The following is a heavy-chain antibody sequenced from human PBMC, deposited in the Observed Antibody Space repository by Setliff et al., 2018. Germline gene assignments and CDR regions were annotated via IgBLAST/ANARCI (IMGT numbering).Heavy chain of an antibody. Sequence: GESLKISCKGSGYGFTSYWIGWVRQMPGKGLEWMGIIYPGDSDTRYSPSFQGQVTISADKSISTAYLQWSSLKASDTAMYYCARGPYDSSGYYPYFDYWGQGTLVTVS. J-gene: IGHJ4*02. CDR2: IYPGDSDT. V-gene: IGHV5-51*01. CDR3: ARGPYDSSGYYPYFDY. D-gene: IGHD3-22*01. CDR1: GYGFTSYW.